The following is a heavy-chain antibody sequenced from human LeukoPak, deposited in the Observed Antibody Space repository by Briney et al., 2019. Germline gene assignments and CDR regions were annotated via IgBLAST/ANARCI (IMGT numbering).Heavy chain of an antibody. D-gene: IGHD4-23*01. Sequence: GGSLRLSCAASGFTFDDYGMSWVRQAPGKGLEWVSGINWNGGSTGYADSVKGRFTISRDNAKNSLYLQMNSLRDEDTAVYYCARARTYYGGSVYWYFDLWGRGTLVTVSS. CDR3: ARARTYYGGSVYWYFDL. CDR1: GFTFDDYG. V-gene: IGHV3-20*04. CDR2: INWNGGST. J-gene: IGHJ2*01.